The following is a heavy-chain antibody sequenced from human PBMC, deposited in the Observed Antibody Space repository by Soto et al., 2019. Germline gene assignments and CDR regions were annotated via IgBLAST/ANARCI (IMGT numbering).Heavy chain of an antibody. V-gene: IGHV4-34*01. CDR2: INHSGGT. D-gene: IGHD6-6*01. CDR1: GGSFGGYY. Sequence: SETLSLTCAVYGGSFGGYYGSWIRQPPGKGLEWIGEINHSGGTNYNPSLKSRVTISVDTSKNQFSLKLSSVTAADTAVYYCARRRYSSSRGNWFDPWGQGTLVTVSS. CDR3: ARRRYSSSRGNWFDP. J-gene: IGHJ5*02.